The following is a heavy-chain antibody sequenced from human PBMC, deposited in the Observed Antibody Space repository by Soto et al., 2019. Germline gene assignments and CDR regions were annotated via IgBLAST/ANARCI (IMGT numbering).Heavy chain of an antibody. CDR3: AKPQLDYDILTGYPNWFDP. J-gene: IGHJ5*02. Sequence: GGSLRLSCAASGFTFSNAWINWVRQAPGKGLEWVSAISGSGGSTYYADSVKGRFTISRDNSKNTLYLQMNSLRAEDTAVYYCAKPQLDYDILTGYPNWFDPWGQGTLVTVSS. CDR2: ISGSGGST. V-gene: IGHV3-23*01. D-gene: IGHD3-9*01. CDR1: GFTFSNAW.